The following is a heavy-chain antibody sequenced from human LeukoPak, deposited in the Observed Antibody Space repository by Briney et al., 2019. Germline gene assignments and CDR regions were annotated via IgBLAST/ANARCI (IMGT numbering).Heavy chain of an antibody. J-gene: IGHJ4*02. Sequence: SETLSLTCTVSGGSISSYYWSWIRQPPGKGLEWIGYIYYSGSTNYNPSLKSRVTISVDTSKNQFSLKLSSVTAADTAVYYCARETYSSSWSVDYWGQGTLVTVSS. CDR3: ARETYSSSWSVDY. CDR1: GGSISSYY. V-gene: IGHV4-59*01. D-gene: IGHD6-13*01. CDR2: IYYSGST.